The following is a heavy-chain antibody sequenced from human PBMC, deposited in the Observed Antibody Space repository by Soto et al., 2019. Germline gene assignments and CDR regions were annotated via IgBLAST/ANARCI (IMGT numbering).Heavy chain of an antibody. CDR1: GFTFSNYG. V-gene: IGHV3-30*03. CDR3: ARERRQSVTTPVVAFDI. D-gene: IGHD4-17*01. J-gene: IGHJ3*02. CDR2: ISYDGSSK. Sequence: GGSLRLSCAASGFTFSNYGMYWVRQAPGKGLEWVAFISYDGSSKFYADPMKGRHTISRDNSKNTLYLQMNSLRSEDTAVYYCARERRQSVTTPVVAFDIWGQGTMVTVSS.